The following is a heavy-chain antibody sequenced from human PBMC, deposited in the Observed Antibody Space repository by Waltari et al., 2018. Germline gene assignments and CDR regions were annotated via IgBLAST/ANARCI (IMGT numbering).Heavy chain of an antibody. CDR3: ARVERGSGWFFDY. CDR1: GLSVSRDY. D-gene: IGHD6-19*01. Sequence: EVQLLESGGGWIQPGRSLRLSGAAAGLSVSRDYMSWVRQVPGKGLQWVSVIYSGGSTYYADSVKGRFTISRDNSKNTLYLQMNSLRAEDTAVYYCARVERGSGWFFDYWGQGTLVTVSS. V-gene: IGHV3-53*01. CDR2: IYSGGST. J-gene: IGHJ4*02.